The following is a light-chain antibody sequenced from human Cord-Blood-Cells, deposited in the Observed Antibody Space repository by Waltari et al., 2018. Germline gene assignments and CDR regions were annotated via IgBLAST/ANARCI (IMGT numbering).Light chain of an antibody. J-gene: IGKJ1*01. Sequence: EIVLTQSPATLSLSPGERATISCRPSQSVSSYLAWYQQKPGQAPRLLIYDASNRATGIPARFSGSGSGTDFTLTISSLEPEDFAVYYCQQRSNWPRTFGQGTKVEIK. CDR3: QQRSNWPRT. V-gene: IGKV3-11*01. CDR1: QSVSSY. CDR2: DAS.